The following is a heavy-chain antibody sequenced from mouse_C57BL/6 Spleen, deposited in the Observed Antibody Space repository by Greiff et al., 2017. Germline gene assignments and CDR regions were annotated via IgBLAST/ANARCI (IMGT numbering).Heavy chain of an antibody. Sequence: EVKLVESGGGLVKPGGSLKLSCAASGFTFSDYGMHWVRQAPEKGLEWVAYISSGSSTIYYADTVKGRFTISRDNANNTLFLQMTSLRSEDTAMYYCARNPYGNYGYYFDYWGQGTTLTVSS. CDR1: GFTFSDYG. CDR2: ISSGSSTI. V-gene: IGHV5-17*01. CDR3: ARNPYGNYGYYFDY. J-gene: IGHJ2*01. D-gene: IGHD2-1*01.